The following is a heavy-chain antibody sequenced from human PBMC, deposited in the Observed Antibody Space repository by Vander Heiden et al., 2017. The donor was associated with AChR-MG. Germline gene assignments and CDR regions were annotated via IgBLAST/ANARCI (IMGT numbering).Heavy chain of an antibody. CDR1: GFSLSTSGVG. J-gene: IGHJ4*02. CDR2: IYWNDDK. D-gene: IGHD5-18*01. V-gene: IGHV2-5*01. CDR3: AHRFILRVDTAMEFDY. Sequence: QITLKESGPTLVKPTQTLTLTCTFSGFSLSTSGVGVGWIRQPPGKALEWLALIYWNDDKRYSPSLKSRLTITKDTSKNQVVLTMTNMDPVDTATYYCAHRFILRVDTAMEFDYWGQGTLVTVSS.